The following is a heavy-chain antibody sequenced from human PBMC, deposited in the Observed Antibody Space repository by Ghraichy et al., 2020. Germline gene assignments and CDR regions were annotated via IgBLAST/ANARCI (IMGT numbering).Heavy chain of an antibody. CDR3: ASLRGMGIVSSHYNQYYLDV. J-gene: IGHJ6*03. Sequence: SVKVSCKASGGSLNNFIISWVRQAPGQGLEWMGRIIPILGTTNYAQKFHDRVAITADKSTTTAYMELSSLRSEDTAVYYCASLRGMGIVSSHYNQYYLDVWGKGTTVIVSS. CDR1: GGSLNNFI. CDR2: IIPILGTT. V-gene: IGHV1-69*08. D-gene: IGHD6-19*01.